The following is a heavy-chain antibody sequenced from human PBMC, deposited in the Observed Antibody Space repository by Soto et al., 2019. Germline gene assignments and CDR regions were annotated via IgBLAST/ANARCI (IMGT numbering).Heavy chain of an antibody. CDR2: IDPSDSYT. V-gene: IGHV5-10-1*01. D-gene: IGHD6-13*01. Sequence: GESLKICCKGSGYSFTSYWISWVRQMPGKGLEWMGRIDPSDSYTNYSPSFQGHVTISADKSISTAYLQWSSLKASDTAMYYCGIEAAGLGMYYYYGMDVWGQGTTVTVSS. CDR3: GIEAAGLGMYYYYGMDV. CDR1: GYSFTSYW. J-gene: IGHJ6*02.